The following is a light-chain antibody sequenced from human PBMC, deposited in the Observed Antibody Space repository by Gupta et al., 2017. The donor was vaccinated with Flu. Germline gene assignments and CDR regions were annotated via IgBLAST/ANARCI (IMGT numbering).Light chain of an antibody. CDR3: SSYTTCCTFYV. CDR1: NRDVGGYNF. CDR2: EVS. J-gene: IGLJ1*01. V-gene: IGLV2-14*01. Sequence: ITISWTGTNRDVGGYNFVAWYRQPPGEAPKLVIYEVSNRPSGVPTRFSGSKSGNTASLTISGLQAEDEGDYYCSSYTTCCTFYVFGTGTKVTVL.